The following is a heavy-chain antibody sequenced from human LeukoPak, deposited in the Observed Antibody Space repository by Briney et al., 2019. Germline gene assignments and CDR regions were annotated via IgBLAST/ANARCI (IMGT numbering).Heavy chain of an antibody. CDR3: ARDDYGDWDFDY. D-gene: IGHD4-17*01. CDR2: INHSGST. V-gene: IGHV4-34*01. J-gene: IGHJ4*02. CDR1: GGSFSGYY. Sequence: SETLSLTCAVYGGSFSGYYWSWIRQPPGKGLEWIGEINHSGSTNYNPSLKSRVTISVDTSKNQFSLKLSSVTAADTAVYYCARDDYGDWDFDYWGQGNLVTVSS.